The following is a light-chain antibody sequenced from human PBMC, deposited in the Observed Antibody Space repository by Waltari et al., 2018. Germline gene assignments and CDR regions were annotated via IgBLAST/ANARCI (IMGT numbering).Light chain of an antibody. J-gene: IGLJ2*01. V-gene: IGLV3-1*01. CDR2: QDN. CDR3: QAWDSSNVV. CDR1: KLGDKY. Sequence: SYELTQPPSASVSPGQRATITCSGEKLGDKYISWYQKRPGQPPVVVIYQDNKRPSGIPERFSGSNSGDTATLTISGTQALDEADYYCQAWDSSNVVFGGGTKLTVL.